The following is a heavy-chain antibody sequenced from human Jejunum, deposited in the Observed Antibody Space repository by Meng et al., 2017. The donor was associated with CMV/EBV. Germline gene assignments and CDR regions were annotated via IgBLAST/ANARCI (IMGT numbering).Heavy chain of an antibody. CDR3: AKGGPSSYYFDY. CDR2: IRYDGSNK. V-gene: IGHV3-30*02. Sequence: CAPSGFTFSTYGMHWVRQAPGKGLEWVAFIRYDGSNKYYADSVKGRFTISRDNSNNTLYLQMNSLRAEDTAVYYCAKGGPSSYYFDYWGQGTLVTVSS. CDR1: GFTFSTYG. J-gene: IGHJ4*02.